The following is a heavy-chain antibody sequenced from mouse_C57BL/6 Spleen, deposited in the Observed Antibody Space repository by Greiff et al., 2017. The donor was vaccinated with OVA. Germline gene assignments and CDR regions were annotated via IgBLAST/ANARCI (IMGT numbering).Heavy chain of an antibody. J-gene: IGHJ3*01. V-gene: IGHV2-2*01. CDR2: IWSGGST. CDR3: ARNEDYYSWFAY. Sequence: VQVVESGPGLVQPSQRLSITCTVSGFSLTSYGVHWVRQSPGKGLEWLGVIWSGGSTDYNAAFISRLSISKDNSKSQVFFKMNSLQADDTAIYYCARNEDYYSWFAYWGQGTLVTVSA. D-gene: IGHD2-1*01. CDR1: GFSLTSYG.